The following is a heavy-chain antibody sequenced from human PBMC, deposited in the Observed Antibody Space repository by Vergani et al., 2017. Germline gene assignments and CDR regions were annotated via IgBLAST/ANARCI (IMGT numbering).Heavy chain of an antibody. Sequence: QVQLVESGGGVVQPGRSRRLSCAASGFTFSSYAMHWVRQAPGKGLEWVAVISYDGSNKYYADSVKGRFTISRDNSKNTLYLQMNSLRAEDTAVYYCARGSYQMGYAVDIWGQGTMVTVSS. CDR1: GFTFSSYA. CDR2: ISYDGSNK. V-gene: IGHV3-30*01. D-gene: IGHD1-26*01. CDR3: ARGSYQMGYAVDI. J-gene: IGHJ3*02.